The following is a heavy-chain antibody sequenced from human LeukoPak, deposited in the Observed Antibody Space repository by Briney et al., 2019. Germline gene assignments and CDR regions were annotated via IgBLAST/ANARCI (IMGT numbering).Heavy chain of an antibody. CDR1: GGSFSGYY. CDR2: INHSGST. Sequence: SETLSLTCAVYGGSFSGYYWSWIRQPPGKGLEWIGEINHSGSTNYNPSLKSRVTISVDTSKNQFSLKLSSVTAADTAVYYCARDTSSPTWGQGAMVTVSS. J-gene: IGHJ3*01. CDR3: ARDTSSPT. D-gene: IGHD6-13*01. V-gene: IGHV4-34*01.